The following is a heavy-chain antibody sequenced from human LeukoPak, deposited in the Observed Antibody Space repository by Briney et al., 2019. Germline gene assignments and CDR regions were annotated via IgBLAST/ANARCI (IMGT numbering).Heavy chain of an antibody. Sequence: AGGSLRLSCAASGFTVRSNFMSWVRQAPGKGLEWVSLIYSGGSTYCADSVRARFTISRDTSKNTLYLQMNSLRAEDTAVYYCAKATPGYYYGLDVWGQGTTVTVSS. CDR2: IYSGGST. V-gene: IGHV3-66*01. CDR1: GFTVRSNF. CDR3: AKATPGYYYGLDV. J-gene: IGHJ6*02.